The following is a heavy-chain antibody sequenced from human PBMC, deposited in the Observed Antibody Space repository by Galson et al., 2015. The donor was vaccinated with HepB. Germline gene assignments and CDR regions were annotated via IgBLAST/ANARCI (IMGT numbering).Heavy chain of an antibody. CDR3: AKDFLTTRDYYYYYGMDV. CDR2: IRYDGSNK. CDR1: GFTFSSYG. Sequence: SLRLSCAASGFTFSSYGMHWVRQAPGRGLEWVAFIRYDGSNKYYADSVKGRFTISRDNSKNTLYLQMNSLRAEDTAVYYCAKDFLTTRDYYYYYGMDVWGQGTTVTVSS. J-gene: IGHJ6*02. V-gene: IGHV3-30*02. D-gene: IGHD4-11*01.